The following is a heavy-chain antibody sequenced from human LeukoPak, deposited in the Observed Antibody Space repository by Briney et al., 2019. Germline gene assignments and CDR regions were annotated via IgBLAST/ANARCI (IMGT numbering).Heavy chain of an antibody. CDR2: ISGSGGST. V-gene: IGHV3-23*01. Sequence: GGSLRLSCAASGFTFSNYAMRWVRQAPGKGLEWVSTISGSGGSTFYADSVKGRFTISRDNSRNTLYLQMNSLRAEDTAIYYCAKDDYSYYAMDVWGRGTTVTVSS. CDR3: AKDDYSYYAMDV. CDR1: GFTFSNYA. J-gene: IGHJ6*02.